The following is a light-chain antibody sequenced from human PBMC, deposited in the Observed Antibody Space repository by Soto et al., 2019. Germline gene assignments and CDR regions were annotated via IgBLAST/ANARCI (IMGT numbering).Light chain of an antibody. V-gene: IGKV1-5*01. Sequence: DIQMTQSPSTLSASVGDRVSITCRASQSISSSLAWYQQKLGKTPKLLMFDASTVASGVPSRYNGIGSGAEFTLTTSRLQPDDFATYFGQKYNYFYTFGQGTKLEIK. CDR3: QKYNYFYT. CDR2: DAS. CDR1: QSISSS. J-gene: IGKJ2*01.